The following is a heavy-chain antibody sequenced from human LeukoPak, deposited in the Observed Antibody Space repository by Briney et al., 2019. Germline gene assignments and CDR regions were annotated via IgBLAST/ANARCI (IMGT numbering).Heavy chain of an antibody. CDR1: GGTFSSYA. CDR3: AYAHQLLSILTR. V-gene: IGHV1-69*13. CDR2: IIPIFGTA. Sequence: ASVKVSCKASGGTFSSYAISWVRQAPGQGLEWMGGIIPIFGTANYAQKFQGRVTITADESTSTAYMELSSLRSEDTAVYCCAYAHQLLSILTRWGQGTLVTVSS. D-gene: IGHD2-2*01. J-gene: IGHJ4*02.